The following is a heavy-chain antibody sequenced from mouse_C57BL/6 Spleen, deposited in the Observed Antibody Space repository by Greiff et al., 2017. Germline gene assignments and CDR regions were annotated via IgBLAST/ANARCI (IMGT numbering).Heavy chain of an antibody. Sequence: VESGGGLVQPKGSLKLSCAASGFTFNTYAMHWVRQAPGKGLEWVARIRSKSSNYATYYADSVKDRFTISRDDSQSMLYLQMNNLKTEDTAMYYCVRETGYYYGSSHWYFDVWGTGTTVTVSS. CDR3: VRETGYYYGSSHWYFDV. CDR1: GFTFNTYA. J-gene: IGHJ1*03. CDR2: IRSKSSNYAT. D-gene: IGHD1-1*01. V-gene: IGHV10-3*01.